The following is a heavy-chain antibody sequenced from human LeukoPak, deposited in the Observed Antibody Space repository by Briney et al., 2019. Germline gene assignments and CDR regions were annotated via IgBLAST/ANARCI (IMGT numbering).Heavy chain of an antibody. D-gene: IGHD3-22*01. CDR1: GFTFSSYW. CDR2: INSDGSST. V-gene: IGHV3-74*01. J-gene: IGHJ4*02. Sequence: PGGSLRLSCAASGFTFSSYWMHWVRQAPGKGLVWVSRINSDGSSTSYADSAKGRFTISRDNAKNTLYLQMNSLRAEDTAVYYCARDYYDSSGVDYWGQGTLVTVSS. CDR3: ARDYYDSSGVDY.